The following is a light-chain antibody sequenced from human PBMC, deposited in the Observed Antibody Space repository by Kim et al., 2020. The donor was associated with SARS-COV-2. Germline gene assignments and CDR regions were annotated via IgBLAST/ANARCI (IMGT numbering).Light chain of an antibody. J-gene: IGLJ2*01. CDR2: GNN. CDR1: SSNTGPDNN. CDR3: QSSDSSLSTVV. V-gene: IGLV1-40*01. Sequence: STPAPSSNTGPDNNIHVNRQLPVTAHNPLIYGNNNRPSGVPDRFAFSRSGTSASLAITGLQAEDEADYFCQSSDSSLSTVVFGGGTKVTVL.